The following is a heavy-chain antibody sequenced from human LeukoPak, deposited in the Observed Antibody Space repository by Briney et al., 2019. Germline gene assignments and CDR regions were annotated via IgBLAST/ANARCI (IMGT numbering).Heavy chain of an antibody. V-gene: IGHV1-24*01. Sequence: ASVKVSCKVSGYTLTEFSMHWVRQAPGKGLEWMGGFDPEDGETIYAQRFQGRVTTTEDTSTDTAYMELSSLGSEDTAMYYCATLAPTRYSSGWYLSRFDCWGQGTLVTVSS. CDR3: ATLAPTRYSSGWYLSRFDC. D-gene: IGHD6-19*01. CDR1: GYTLTEFS. CDR2: FDPEDGET. J-gene: IGHJ4*02.